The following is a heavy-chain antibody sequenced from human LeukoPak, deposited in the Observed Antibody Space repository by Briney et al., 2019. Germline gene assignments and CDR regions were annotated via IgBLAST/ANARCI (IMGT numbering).Heavy chain of an antibody. Sequence: GGSLRLSYAASGFTFSSYWMHWVRQAPGKGLVWVSRINSDGSSTSYADSVKGRFTISRDNAKNTLYLQMNSLRAEDTAVYYCARDLPDSYGPEGNWYFDLWGRGTLVTVSS. CDR2: INSDGSST. V-gene: IGHV3-74*01. CDR3: ARDLPDSYGPEGNWYFDL. D-gene: IGHD5-18*01. CDR1: GFTFSSYW. J-gene: IGHJ2*01.